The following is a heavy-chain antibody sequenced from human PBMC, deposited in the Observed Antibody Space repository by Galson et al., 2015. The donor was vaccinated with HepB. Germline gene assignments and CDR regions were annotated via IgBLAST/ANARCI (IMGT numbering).Heavy chain of an antibody. Sequence: SLRLSCAASGFAFDSHAMRWVRQAPGRGLEWISGITGKGDSTFYADSVKGRFTVSKDNSNNMLYLQMNSLRAEDAGLYFCAEGYGLFDSWGQGILVTVSS. D-gene: IGHD5-18*01. V-gene: IGHV3-23*01. CDR3: AEGYGLFDS. CDR2: ITGKGDST. J-gene: IGHJ5*01. CDR1: GFAFDSHA.